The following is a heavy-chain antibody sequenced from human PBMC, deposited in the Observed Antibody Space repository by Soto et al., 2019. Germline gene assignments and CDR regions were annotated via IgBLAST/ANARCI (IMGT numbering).Heavy chain of an antibody. CDR1: GGAYSSYA. D-gene: IGHD3-9*01. CDR2: ISAYNGNT. J-gene: IGHJ4*02. Sequence: ASVKVSCQASGGAYSSYAISWVRQAPGQGLEWMGWISAYNGNTNYAQKLQGRVTMTTDTSTSTAYMELRSLRSDDTAVYYCAREYYDILTGHKYYFDYWGQGTLVTVSS. V-gene: IGHV1-18*01. CDR3: AREYYDILTGHKYYFDY.